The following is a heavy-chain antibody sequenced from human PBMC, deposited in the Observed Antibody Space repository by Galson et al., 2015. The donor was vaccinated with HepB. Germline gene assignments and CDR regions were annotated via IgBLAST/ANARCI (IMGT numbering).Heavy chain of an antibody. D-gene: IGHD3-10*01. J-gene: IGHJ6*02. Sequence: SVKVSCKASGGTFSSDAISWVRQAPGQGLEWMGGIITIFGTANYAQKFQGRVTITADESTSTAYMELNSLRSEDTAVYYCASDGWFGELRYGMDVWGQGTTVTVSS. V-gene: IGHV1-69*13. CDR3: ASDGWFGELRYGMDV. CDR2: IITIFGTA. CDR1: GGTFSSDA.